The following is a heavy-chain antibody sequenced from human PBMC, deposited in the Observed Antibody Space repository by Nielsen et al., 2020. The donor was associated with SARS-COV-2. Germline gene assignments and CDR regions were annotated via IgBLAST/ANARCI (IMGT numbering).Heavy chain of an antibody. D-gene: IGHD4-11*01. Sequence: WVRQAPGQGLEWMGRINPNSGGTNYAQKFQGRVTMTRDTSISTAYMELSRLRSDDTAVYYCARDPITTVPTGGMDVWGQGTTVTVSS. CDR3: ARDPITTVPTGGMDV. J-gene: IGHJ6*02. CDR2: INPNSGGT. V-gene: IGHV1-2*06.